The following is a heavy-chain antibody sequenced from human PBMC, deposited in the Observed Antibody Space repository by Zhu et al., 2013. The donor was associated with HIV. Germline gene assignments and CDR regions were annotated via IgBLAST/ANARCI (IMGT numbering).Heavy chain of an antibody. CDR3: ASDLWGKAFDI. CDR1: GYTFTRYN. D-gene: IGHD3-16*01. V-gene: IGHV1-2*02. CDR2: INPNSGGT. Sequence: QVQLVQSGAEVKKPGASVKISCKTSGYTFTRYNIYWVRQAPGQGLEWMGIINPNSGGTNYAPKFQDRVTMTRDTSITTAYMEFSGLISDDTAVYYCASDLWGKAFDIWGRGTVVTVSS. J-gene: IGHJ3*02.